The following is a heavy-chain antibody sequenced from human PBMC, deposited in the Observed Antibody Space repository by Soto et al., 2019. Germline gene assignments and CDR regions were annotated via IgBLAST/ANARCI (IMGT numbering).Heavy chain of an antibody. CDR3: ARTPPEMCFLVLWFEP. CDR1: GGFISTYV. V-gene: IGHV4-59*01. J-gene: IGHJ5*02. Sequence: SETLSLTGTVSGGFISTYVWSWIRQVPWKGPQWLGYIFYNGTTNYNPSLKSRVTMSVDTSKNQFSLKLNSVTAADTAVYYCARTPPEMCFLVLWFEPCGPGT. CDR2: IFYNGTT. D-gene: IGHD3-3*01.